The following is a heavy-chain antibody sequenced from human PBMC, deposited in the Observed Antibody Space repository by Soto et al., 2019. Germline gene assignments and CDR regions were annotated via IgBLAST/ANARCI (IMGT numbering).Heavy chain of an antibody. CDR1: GGSISSGGYS. CDR2: IYHSGST. CDR3: ARARTYYYDSSGYYSWFDP. D-gene: IGHD3-22*01. V-gene: IGHV4-30-2*01. J-gene: IGHJ5*02. Sequence: PSETLSLTCAVSGGSISSGGYSWSWIRQPPGKGLEWIGYIYHSGSTYYNPSLKNRVTISVDRSKNQFSLKLSSVTAADTAVYYCARARTYYYDSSGYYSWFDPWGQGTLVTVSS.